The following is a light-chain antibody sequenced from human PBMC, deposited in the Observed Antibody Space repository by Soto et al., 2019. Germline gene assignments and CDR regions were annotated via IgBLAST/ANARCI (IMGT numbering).Light chain of an antibody. CDR1: QDIRNY. CDR3: QQYYSYPRT. J-gene: IGKJ1*01. CDR2: GAS. V-gene: IGKV1-6*01. Sequence: AIQVTHSPTSLSASVGDRVTITCRSSQDIRNYLGWYQQKPGKAPQLLIYGASSLQRGVSSRFSGSGFGTDFTLTISCLQSEDFATYYCQQYYSYPRTFGQGTKVDIK.